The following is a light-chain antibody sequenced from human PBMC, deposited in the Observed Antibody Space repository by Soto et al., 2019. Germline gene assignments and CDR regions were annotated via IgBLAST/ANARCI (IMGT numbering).Light chain of an antibody. J-gene: IGKJ3*01. V-gene: IGKV1-13*02. CDR3: QQFNSYPVT. Sequence: AIPLTQSPSSLSASVGDRVTITCRASQGISSALAWYQQKPGNAPKLLIYDASSLESGVPSRFSGSGSGTDFTLTISRLQPDYFATYYCQQFNSYPVTFGPGTKVDIK. CDR2: DAS. CDR1: QGISSA.